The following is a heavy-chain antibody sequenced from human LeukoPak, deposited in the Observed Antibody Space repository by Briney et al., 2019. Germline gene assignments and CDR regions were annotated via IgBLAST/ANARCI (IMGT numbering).Heavy chain of an antibody. D-gene: IGHD3-9*01. V-gene: IGHV4-59*01. Sequence: TSETLSLTCAVYGGSFSSYYWSWIRQPPGKGLEWIGYIYYSGSTNYNPSLKSRVTISVKTSKNQFSLKLRSVTAADTAVYYCARVTGYTIEDYFDYWGQGTLVTVSS. CDR2: IYYSGST. J-gene: IGHJ4*02. CDR1: GGSFSSYY. CDR3: ARVTGYTIEDYFDY.